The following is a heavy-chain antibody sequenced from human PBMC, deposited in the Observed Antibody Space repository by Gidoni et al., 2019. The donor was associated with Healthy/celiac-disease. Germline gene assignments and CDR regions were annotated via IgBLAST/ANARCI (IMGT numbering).Heavy chain of an antibody. J-gene: IGHJ4*02. D-gene: IGHD3-10*01. V-gene: IGHV3-48*02. Sequence: EVQLVESGGGLVQPGGSLRLSCAASGFTFSSYSMNWVRQAPGKGLEWVSYISSSSSTIYYADSVKGRFTISRDNAKNSLYLQMNSLRDEDTAVYYCARLGGSGSYYMGLYYFDYWGQGTLVTVSS. CDR3: ARLGGSGSYYMGLYYFDY. CDR2: ISSSSSTI. CDR1: GFTFSSYS.